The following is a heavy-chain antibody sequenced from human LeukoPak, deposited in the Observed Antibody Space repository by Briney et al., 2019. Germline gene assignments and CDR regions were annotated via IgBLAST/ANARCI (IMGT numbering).Heavy chain of an antibody. CDR2: IYSGGST. D-gene: IGHD3-22*01. J-gene: IGHJ6*02. V-gene: IGHV3-53*04. CDR3: ARSSVDYYGMDV. Sequence: GGSLRLSCAASGFTVSSNYMSWVRQAPGKGLEWVSVIYSGGSTYYADSVKGRFTISRHNSENTLYLQMNSLRAEDTAVYYCARSSVDYYGMDVWGQGTTVTVSS. CDR1: GFTVSSNY.